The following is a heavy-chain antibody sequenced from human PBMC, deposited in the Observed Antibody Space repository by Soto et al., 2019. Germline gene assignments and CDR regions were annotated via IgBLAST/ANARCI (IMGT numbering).Heavy chain of an antibody. J-gene: IGHJ4*02. CDR3: ARRCTNGVCYLFDY. D-gene: IGHD2-8*01. V-gene: IGHV4-34*01. Sequence: KLPETLSLTCAVYGGSFSGYYWSWIRQPPGKGLEGIGEINHSGSTNYNPSLKSRVTISVDTSKNQFSLKLSSVTAADTAVYYCARRCTNGVCYLFDYWGQGTLVTVSS. CDR2: INHSGST. CDR1: GGSFSGYY.